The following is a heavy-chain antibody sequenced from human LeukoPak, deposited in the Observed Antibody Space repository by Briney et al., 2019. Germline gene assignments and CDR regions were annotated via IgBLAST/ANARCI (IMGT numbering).Heavy chain of an antibody. D-gene: IGHD2-15*01. CDR2: IFPRDSNT. CDR3: ARHGLFGCNDVGCYRSFFYYGIDV. V-gene: IGHV5-51*01. CDR1: GHDFPDYW. J-gene: IGHJ6*02. Sequence: GESLKISCRASGHDFPDYWIGWVRQMPGKGLEWMGIIFPRDSNTVYGPSLQGQVTISVDTSISTAYLKCSSLQASDSAIYYCARHGLFGCNDVGCYRSFFYYGIDVWGQGPAVTVSS.